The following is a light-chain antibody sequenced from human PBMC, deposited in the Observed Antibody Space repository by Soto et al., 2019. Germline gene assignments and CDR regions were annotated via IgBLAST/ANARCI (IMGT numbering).Light chain of an antibody. CDR3: MQALQTPRT. J-gene: IGKJ1*01. CDR1: QSLQHNNGNTL. Sequence: VMTQSPLSRTVTPGEPASISCKSSQSLQHNNGNTLLDWYMQKPGQSPQLLIYLASRRATGAPDRVSGSGSGTDFTLTISTVEADDAAIYYCMQALQTPRTFGQGTKLEI. CDR2: LAS. V-gene: IGKV2-28*01.